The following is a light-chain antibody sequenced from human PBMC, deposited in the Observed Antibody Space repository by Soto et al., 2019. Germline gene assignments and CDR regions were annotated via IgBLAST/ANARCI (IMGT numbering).Light chain of an antibody. CDR1: QSVSSN. Sequence: EIVMTQSPATLSVSPGERATLSCRASQSVSSNLVWYQQKPGQAPRLLIYGTSTTATGIPARFSGSGSGTEFTLTVSRLQSEDFAVYYCQQYNSWPYTCGQGTKMESK. CDR2: GTS. J-gene: IGKJ2*01. V-gene: IGKV3-15*01. CDR3: QQYNSWPYT.